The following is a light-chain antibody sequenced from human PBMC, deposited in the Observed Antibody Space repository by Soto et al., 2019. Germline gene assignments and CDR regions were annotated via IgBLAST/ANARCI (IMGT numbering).Light chain of an antibody. CDR3: QPLNSYPIT. CDR2: AAS. CDR1: QGISSY. J-gene: IGKJ5*01. V-gene: IGKV1-9*01. Sequence: IQLTQSPSSLSASVGDRVTITCRASQGISSYLAWYQQKPGKAPQILIYAASTFQSGVPSRFSGSGSGTDFTLTISSLQPEDFATYYCQPLNSYPITFGQGTRLEIK.